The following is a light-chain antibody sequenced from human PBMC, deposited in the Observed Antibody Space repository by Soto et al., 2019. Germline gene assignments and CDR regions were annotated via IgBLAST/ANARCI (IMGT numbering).Light chain of an antibody. CDR3: CSYAGSYDYV. Sequence: ALTQPRSVSGSPGQSVTISCTGSSSDVGAYNYVSWYQHNTGKAPKLLIYDVNKRPSGVPDRFSGSKFGNTASLTISGLQADDEATFYCCSYAGSYDYVFGTGTKVT. J-gene: IGLJ1*01. CDR2: DVN. V-gene: IGLV2-11*01. CDR1: SSDVGAYNY.